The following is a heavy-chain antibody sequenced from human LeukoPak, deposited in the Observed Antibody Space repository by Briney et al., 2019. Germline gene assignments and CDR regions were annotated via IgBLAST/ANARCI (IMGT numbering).Heavy chain of an antibody. CDR1: GFTFGNAW. Sequence: PGGSLRLSCVASGFTFGNAWMSWVRQAPGKGLEWVGRIKSKTDGGTTDYAAPVKGRFTISRDDSKNTLYLQMNSLKTEDTAVYYCTTDQPTYYDFWSGYITLDYWGQGTLVTVSS. J-gene: IGHJ4*02. CDR3: TTDQPTYYDFWSGYITLDY. V-gene: IGHV3-15*01. D-gene: IGHD3-3*01. CDR2: IKSKTDGGTT.